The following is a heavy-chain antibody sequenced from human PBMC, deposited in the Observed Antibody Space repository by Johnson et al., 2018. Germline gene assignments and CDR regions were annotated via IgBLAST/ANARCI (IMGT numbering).Heavy chain of an antibody. Sequence: QVQLVQSGAEVKKPGSSVKVSCKASGGTFSSYAISWVRQAPGQGLEWMGGIIPIFGTANYAQKFQGRVTITADESPRTADMALSSLRHEETAGYYCARGPRAASYYYYYGMDVWGQGTTVTVSS. J-gene: IGHJ6*02. CDR2: IIPIFGTA. V-gene: IGHV1-69*12. CDR3: ARGPRAASYYYYYGMDV. CDR1: GGTFSSYA. D-gene: IGHD6-13*01.